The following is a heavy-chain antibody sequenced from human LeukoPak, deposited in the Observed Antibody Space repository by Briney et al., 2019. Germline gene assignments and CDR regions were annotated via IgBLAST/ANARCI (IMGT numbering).Heavy chain of an antibody. D-gene: IGHD6-25*01. J-gene: IGHJ4*02. Sequence: SQTLSLTSAISGDSVSSNSAALNLIRHSPSRVLDWLGRTYYRSKWYNDYALSVKSRITINPDTSKNQFSLQLNSVTPEDTAVYYCARGGSSGDINYWGQGTLVTVSS. CDR2: TYYRSKWYN. CDR1: GDSVSSNSAA. CDR3: ARGGSSGDINY. V-gene: IGHV6-1*01.